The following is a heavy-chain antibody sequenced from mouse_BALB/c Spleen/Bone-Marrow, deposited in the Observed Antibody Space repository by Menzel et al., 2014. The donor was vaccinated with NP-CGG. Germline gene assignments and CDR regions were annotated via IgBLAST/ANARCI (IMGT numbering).Heavy chain of an antibody. CDR2: IYPGDGDT. CDR3: ARGDYYAMDY. CDR1: GYAFSSYW. V-gene: IGHV1-80*01. Sequence: QVQLKESGAELVRPGSSVKISCKASGYAFSSYWMNWGKQRPGQGLEWIGQIYPGDGDTNYNGKFKGKATLTADKSSSSVYMQLSSLTSEVSAVYFCARGDYYAMDYWGQGTSVTVSS. J-gene: IGHJ4*01.